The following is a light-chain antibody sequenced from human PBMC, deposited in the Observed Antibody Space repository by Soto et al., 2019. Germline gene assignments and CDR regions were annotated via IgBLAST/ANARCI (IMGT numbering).Light chain of an antibody. V-gene: IGLV2-14*01. CDR3: SSYTTSNTRQIV. CDR2: DVS. J-gene: IGLJ1*01. Sequence: QSALTQPASVSGSPGQSITISCTGTSSDVGGYNYVSWYQQHPGKAPNFMIYDVSNRPSGVSNRFSGSKSCNTASLTISGLQAEDDADYYCSSYTTSNTRQIVFGTGTKHTVL. CDR1: SSDVGGYNY.